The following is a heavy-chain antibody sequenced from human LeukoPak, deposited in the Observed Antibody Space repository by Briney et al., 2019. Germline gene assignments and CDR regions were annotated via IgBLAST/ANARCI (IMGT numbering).Heavy chain of an antibody. CDR1: GGTFSSYA. CDR2: IIPIFGTA. CDR3: ASKGVGCSSTSCYIRGNYYYYYMDV. Sequence: ASVKVSCKASGGTFSSYAISWVRQAPGQGLEWMGGIIPIFGTANYAQKFQGRVTITADESTSTAYMELSSLRSEDTAVYYCASKGVGCSSTSCYIRGNYYYYYMDVWGKGTTVTVSS. V-gene: IGHV1-69*13. D-gene: IGHD2-2*02. J-gene: IGHJ6*03.